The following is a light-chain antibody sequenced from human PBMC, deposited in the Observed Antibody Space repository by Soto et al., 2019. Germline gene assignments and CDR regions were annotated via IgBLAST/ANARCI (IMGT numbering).Light chain of an antibody. CDR2: AVS. Sequence: QSVLTQPASVSESPGQSITISCSGTSSDIGSYNHVAWYQQFPGKRPKLMIYAVSDRPPGVSDRFSGSKSGITASLNLSRLQTGDEADYYCISYTDGQSYLFGTGTKVTVL. CDR1: SSDIGSYNH. J-gene: IGLJ1*01. V-gene: IGLV2-14*03. CDR3: ISYTDGQSYL.